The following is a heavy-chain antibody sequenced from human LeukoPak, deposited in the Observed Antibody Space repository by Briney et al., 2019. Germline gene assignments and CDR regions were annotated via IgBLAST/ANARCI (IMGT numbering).Heavy chain of an antibody. D-gene: IGHD5-18*01. V-gene: IGHV5-10-1*01. CDR3: ARATGYKWDY. J-gene: IGHJ4*02. CDR1: GYSFTSYW. Sequence: GESLKISCKGSGYSFTSYWISWVRQMPGKGLEWMGRIDPSDSYTNYSPSFQGHVTISADKSISTAYLQWSSLRAEDTSVYYCARATGYKWDYWGQGTLVTVSS. CDR2: IDPSDSYT.